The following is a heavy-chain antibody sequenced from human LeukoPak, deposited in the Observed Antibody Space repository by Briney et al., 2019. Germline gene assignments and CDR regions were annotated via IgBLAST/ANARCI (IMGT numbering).Heavy chain of an antibody. CDR3: SAGDGYNPSGY. V-gene: IGHV1-18*01. Sequence: ASVKVSCKASGYTXTSYGISWVRQAPGQGLEWMGWTSPYNGNTNYAQKLQGRVTMTTDTSTSTAYMELRSLRSDDTAVYYCSAGDGYNPSGYWGQGTLVTVSS. CDR2: TSPYNGNT. CDR1: GYTXTSYG. D-gene: IGHD5-24*01. J-gene: IGHJ4*02.